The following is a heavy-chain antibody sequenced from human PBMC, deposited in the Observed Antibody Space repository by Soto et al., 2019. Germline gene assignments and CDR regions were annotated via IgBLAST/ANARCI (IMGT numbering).Heavy chain of an antibody. D-gene: IGHD6-19*01. CDR1: GFTFSSYS. V-gene: IGHV3-21*01. Sequence: VGSLRLSCAASGFTFSSYSMNWVRQAPGKGLEWVSSISSSSSYIYYADSVKGRFTISRDNAKNSLYLQMNSLRAEDTAVYCCARDAGGYSSGWRYYYYGMDVWGQGTTVTVSS. CDR2: ISSSSSYI. CDR3: ARDAGGYSSGWRYYYYGMDV. J-gene: IGHJ6*02.